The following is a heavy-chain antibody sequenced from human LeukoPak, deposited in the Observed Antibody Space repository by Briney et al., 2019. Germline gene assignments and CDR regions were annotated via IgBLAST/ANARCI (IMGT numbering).Heavy chain of an antibody. V-gene: IGHV4-34*01. CDR1: GGSFSGYY. CDR3: ARGYYGEEYYFDY. J-gene: IGHJ4*02. CDR2: INHSGST. Sequence: SETLSLTCAVYGGSFSGYYWSWIRQPPGKGLEWIGEINHSGSTNYNPSLKSRVTISVDTSKNQSSLKLSSVTAADTAVYYCARGYYGEEYYFDYWGQGTLVTVSS. D-gene: IGHD4-17*01.